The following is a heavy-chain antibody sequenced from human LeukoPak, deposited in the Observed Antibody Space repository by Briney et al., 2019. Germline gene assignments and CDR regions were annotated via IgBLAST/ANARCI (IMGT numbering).Heavy chain of an antibody. CDR2: INHSGGT. D-gene: IGHD3-3*01. V-gene: IGHV4-34*01. CDR3: ARHSGWSGTSY. Sequence: SETLSLTCAVYGGSFSGYYWSWIRQPPGKGLEWIGEINHSGGTNYNPSLKSRITISVDTSKNQFSLKLSSVTAADTAVYYCARHSGWSGTSYWGQGTLVTVSS. CDR1: GGSFSGYY. J-gene: IGHJ4*02.